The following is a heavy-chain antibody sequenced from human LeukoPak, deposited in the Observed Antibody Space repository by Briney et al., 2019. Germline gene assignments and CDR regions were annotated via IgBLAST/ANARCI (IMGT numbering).Heavy chain of an antibody. J-gene: IGHJ4*02. V-gene: IGHV1-2*02. Sequence: ASVKVSCKASGYTFTGYYMHWVRQAPGQGLEWMGWINPNSGGTSYAQKFQVRVTMTRDTSISTAYMELSRLRPDDTAVYYCARGRGYSGYDLVYLDYWGQGTLVTVSS. CDR2: INPNSGGT. CDR1: GYTFTGYY. D-gene: IGHD5-12*01. CDR3: ARGRGYSGYDLVYLDY.